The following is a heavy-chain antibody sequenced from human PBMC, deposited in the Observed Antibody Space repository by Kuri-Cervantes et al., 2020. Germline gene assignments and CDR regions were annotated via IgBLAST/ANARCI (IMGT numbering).Heavy chain of an antibody. J-gene: IGHJ6*03. CDR1: GYTFTNYG. V-gene: IGHV1-18*01. CDR3: AKFPTWEVLHDYYYMDV. CDR2: ISVDNGDT. D-gene: IGHD1-26*01. Sequence: ASVKVSCKASGYTFTNYGIAWVRRAPGHGLEWMGWISVDNGDTKFAQNLQGRVTLTTDTSTNTAYLELRSLRSDDTAVYYCAKFPTWEVLHDYYYMDVWGKGTTVTVSS.